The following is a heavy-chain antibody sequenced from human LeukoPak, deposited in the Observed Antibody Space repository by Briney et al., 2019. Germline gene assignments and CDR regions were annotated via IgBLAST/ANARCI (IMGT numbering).Heavy chain of an antibody. J-gene: IGHJ6*03. D-gene: IGHD3-22*01. CDR3: ARTNYYDSSGYRYYYYYYYMDV. Sequence: SETLSLTCTVSGGSISSHYWSWIRQPPGKGLEWSGYIYYSGSTNYNPSLKSRVTISVDTSKNQFSLKLSSVTAADTAVYYCARTNYYDSSGYRYYYYYYYMDVWGKGTTVTVSS. CDR2: IYYSGST. CDR1: GGSISSHY. V-gene: IGHV4-59*11.